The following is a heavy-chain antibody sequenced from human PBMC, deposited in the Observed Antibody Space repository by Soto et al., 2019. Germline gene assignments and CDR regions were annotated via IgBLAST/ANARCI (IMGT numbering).Heavy chain of an antibody. CDR1: GFMFNAYG. Sequence: PGGSLRLSCAASGFMFNAYGMHWVRQAPGNGLEWVAVISFDGSNQYYEESVKCRFTISRDNSKNTLYLQMHSLRAEDTAVYFCVKAGTMAGTGTTPRSFDIWGRGTMVTVSS. CDR2: ISFDGSNQ. CDR3: VKAGTMAGTGTTPRSFDI. V-gene: IGHV3-30*18. D-gene: IGHD1-1*01. J-gene: IGHJ3*02.